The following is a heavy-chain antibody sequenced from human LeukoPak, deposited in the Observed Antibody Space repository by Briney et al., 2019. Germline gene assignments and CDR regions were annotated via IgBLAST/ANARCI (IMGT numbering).Heavy chain of an antibody. CDR2: INSDGSST. V-gene: IGHV3-74*01. D-gene: IGHD6-6*01. J-gene: IGHJ4*02. CDR3: ARGGAEQLGL. Sequence: GGSLSLSCAASGFTFSSYWMHWVRQAPGKGLVWVSRINSDGSSTSYADSVKGRFTISRDNAKNTLYLRMDSLRAEDTAVYYCARGGAEQLGLWGQGTLVTVSS. CDR1: GFTFSSYW.